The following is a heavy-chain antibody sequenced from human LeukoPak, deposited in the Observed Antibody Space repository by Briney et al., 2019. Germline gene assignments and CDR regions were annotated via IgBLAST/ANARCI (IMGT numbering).Heavy chain of an antibody. V-gene: IGHV5-51*01. CDR2: IYPGDSDT. CDR1: GYSFTNYW. J-gene: IGHJ4*02. D-gene: IGHD3-10*01. Sequence: GESLKISCKGSGYSFTNYWIAWVRQMPEKGLEWMGIIYPGDSDTIYSPSFQGQVTISADKSISTAYLQWSSLKASDTAIYYCARLKRTYDSGNYLGYFDYWGQGTLVTVSS. CDR3: ARLKRTYDSGNYLGYFDY.